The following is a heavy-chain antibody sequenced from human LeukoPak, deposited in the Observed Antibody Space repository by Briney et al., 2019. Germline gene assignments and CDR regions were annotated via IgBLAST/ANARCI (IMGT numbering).Heavy chain of an antibody. CDR2: IYPRDSDT. CDR1: GYTFTHQW. Sequence: GESLQISCEASGYTFTHQWIGWVRQMPGTGLEWVGIIYPRDSDTIYSPSFQGHATISADTSINTAYLEWRSLEASDTAMYYCARHSDVVGAIWGQGTQVTVSS. V-gene: IGHV5-51*01. D-gene: IGHD3-16*01. CDR3: ARHSDVVGAI. J-gene: IGHJ4*02.